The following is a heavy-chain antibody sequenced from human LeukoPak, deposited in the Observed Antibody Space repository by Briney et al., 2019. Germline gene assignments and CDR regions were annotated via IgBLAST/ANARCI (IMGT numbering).Heavy chain of an antibody. CDR1: GGSISSYY. Sequence: PSETLSLTCTVSGGSISSYYWSWIRQPPGKGLEWIGYIYYSGSTNYNPSFKSRVTISADTSKNQFSLKLSSVTAADTAVYYCASPALYSSGWYGHDAFDIWGQGTMVTVSS. J-gene: IGHJ3*02. D-gene: IGHD6-19*01. V-gene: IGHV4-59*01. CDR2: IYYSGST. CDR3: ASPALYSSGWYGHDAFDI.